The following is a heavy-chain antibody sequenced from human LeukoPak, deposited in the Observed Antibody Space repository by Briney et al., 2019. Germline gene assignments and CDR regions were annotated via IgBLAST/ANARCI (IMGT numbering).Heavy chain of an antibody. CDR2: ISYDGSNK. J-gene: IGHJ3*01. CDR1: GFTFSSYG. V-gene: IGHV3-30*03. D-gene: IGHD3-10*02. CDR3: TTFVALRAFDV. Sequence: PGRSLRLSCAASGFTFSSYGMHWVRQAPGKGLEWVAVISYDGSNKYYADSVKGRFTISRDNSKNTLYLQMNSLRPEDTAVYYCTTFVALRAFDVWGQGTMVTVS.